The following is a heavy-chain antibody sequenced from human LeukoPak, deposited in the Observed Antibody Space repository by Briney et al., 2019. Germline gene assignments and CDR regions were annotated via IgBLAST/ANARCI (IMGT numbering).Heavy chain of an antibody. Sequence: ASVKVSCKASRYTFTDYYMHWVRQAPGQGFEWMGWINPNDGETNYAQKFQGRVTMTRDTSISTAHMEVSRLRSDDTAVYYCARTNFLYCSSSTCLFDYWGQGTLVTVSS. J-gene: IGHJ4*02. V-gene: IGHV1-2*02. CDR1: RYTFTDYY. D-gene: IGHD2-2*01. CDR3: ARTNFLYCSSSTCLFDY. CDR2: INPNDGET.